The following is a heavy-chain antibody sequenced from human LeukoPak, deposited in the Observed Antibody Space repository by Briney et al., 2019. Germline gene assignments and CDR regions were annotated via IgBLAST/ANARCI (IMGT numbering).Heavy chain of an antibody. D-gene: IGHD2-15*01. CDR2: VKRKIDGGTS. V-gene: IGHV3-15*01. CDR3: MTGVSGAIHDGY. J-gene: IGHJ4*02. Sequence: PGRSLRLSCAASGFTFSDYAIHWVRQAPGKGLEWVGRVKRKIDGGTSDYAAPVQGRFTISRDDSKNTLYLQMDSLRGEDTAVYYCMTGVSGAIHDGYWGQGTLVTVTS. CDR1: GFTFSDYA.